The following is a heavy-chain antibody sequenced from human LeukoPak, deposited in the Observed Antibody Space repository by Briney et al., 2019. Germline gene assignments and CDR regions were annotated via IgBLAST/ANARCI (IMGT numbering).Heavy chain of an antibody. Sequence: GGSLRLSCAASGFTFSSYGMHWVRQAPGKGLEGVAVISYDGSNKYYADSVKGRFTISRGNSKNTLYLQMNSLRAEDTAVYYCARPCFPQGGSYFVDFDYWGQGTLVTVSS. J-gene: IGHJ4*02. D-gene: IGHD1-26*01. CDR1: GFTFSSYG. CDR3: ARPCFPQGGSYFVDFDY. CDR2: ISYDGSNK. V-gene: IGHV3-30*03.